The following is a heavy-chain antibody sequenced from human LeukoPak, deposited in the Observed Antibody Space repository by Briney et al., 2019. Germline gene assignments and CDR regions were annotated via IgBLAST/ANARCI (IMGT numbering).Heavy chain of an antibody. V-gene: IGHV4-34*01. Sequence: PSETLFLTCAVYGGSFSGYYWSWIRQPPGKGLEWIGEINHSGSTNYNPSLKSRVTISVDTSKNQFSLKLSSVTAADTAVYYCARGGGIVVVPAAIWFDPWGQGTLVTVSS. CDR2: INHSGST. J-gene: IGHJ5*02. CDR3: ARGGGIVVVPAAIWFDP. D-gene: IGHD2-2*01. CDR1: GGSFSGYY.